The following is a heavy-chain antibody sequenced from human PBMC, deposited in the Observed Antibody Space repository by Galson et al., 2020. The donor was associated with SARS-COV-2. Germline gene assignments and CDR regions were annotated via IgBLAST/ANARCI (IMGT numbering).Heavy chain of an antibody. V-gene: IGHV1-24*01. CDR2: FDPEDGET. CDR3: ATGPAYYYGSGFDY. Sequence: ASVKVSCKVSGYTLTELSMHWVRPAPGKGLEWMGGFDPEDGETIYAQKFQGRVTMTEDTSTDTAYMELSSLRSEDTAVYYCATGPAYYYGSGFDYWGQGTLVTVSS. J-gene: IGHJ4*02. D-gene: IGHD3-10*01. CDR1: GYTLTELS.